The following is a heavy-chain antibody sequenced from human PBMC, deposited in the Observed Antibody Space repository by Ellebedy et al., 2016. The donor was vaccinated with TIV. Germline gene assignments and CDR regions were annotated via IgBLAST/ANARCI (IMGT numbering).Heavy chain of an antibody. J-gene: IGHJ6*02. CDR3: ARGAGERYCSGATCSHFSYYYGMGV. CDR2: VHSTGST. Sequence: MPSETLSLTCTVSGGSINNFYWSWMRQSPGEGLEWIGYVHSTGSTNYNPSLKSRVTMSLDTSRNQFSLKLSSVTAADTAVYYCARGAGERYCSGATCSHFSYYYGMGVWGQGTTVTVSS. D-gene: IGHD2-2*01. CDR1: GGSINNFY. V-gene: IGHV4-59*01.